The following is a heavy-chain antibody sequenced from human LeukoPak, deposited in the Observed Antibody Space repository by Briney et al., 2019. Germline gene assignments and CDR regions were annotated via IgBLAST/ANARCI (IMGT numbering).Heavy chain of an antibody. CDR2: ISGGGSGT. J-gene: IGHJ4*02. V-gene: IGHV3-23*01. Sequence: GGSLRLSCAASGFTFDSYAVSWVRQAPGKGLEWVSAISGGGSGTYYADSVKGRFTISRDNSKNTLYLQMNSLRDEDTAVYYCAKDQVIAAAAISDYWGKGPLVTVSS. D-gene: IGHD6-13*01. CDR3: AKDQVIAAAAISDY. CDR1: GFTFDSYA.